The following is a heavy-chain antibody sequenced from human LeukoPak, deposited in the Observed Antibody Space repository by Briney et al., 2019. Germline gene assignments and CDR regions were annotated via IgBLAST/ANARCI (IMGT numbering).Heavy chain of an antibody. J-gene: IGHJ3*02. CDR3: ARGLVMAAAGTRDAFDI. Sequence: PGGSLRLSCAASRFTFSSYAMNWVRQAPGKGLEWVSVIYSGGSTYYADSVKGRFTISRDNSKNTLYLQMDSLRAEDTAVYYCARGLVMAAAGTRDAFDIWGQGTMVTVSS. CDR1: RFTFSSYA. CDR2: IYSGGST. D-gene: IGHD6-13*01. V-gene: IGHV3-53*01.